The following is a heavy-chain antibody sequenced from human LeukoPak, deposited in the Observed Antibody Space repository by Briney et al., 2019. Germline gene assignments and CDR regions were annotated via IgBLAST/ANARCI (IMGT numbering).Heavy chain of an antibody. CDR2: ISSSSSYI. CDR3: ARALFRFYCTNGVCYAAYFDY. J-gene: IGHJ4*02. Sequence: PGGSLRLSCAASGFTFSSYSMNWVRQAPGKGLEWVSSISSSSSYIYYADSVKGRFTISRDNAKNSLYLQMNSLRAEDTAVYYCARALFRFYCTNGVCYAAYFDYWGQGTLVTVSS. D-gene: IGHD2-8*01. V-gene: IGHV3-21*04. CDR1: GFTFSSYS.